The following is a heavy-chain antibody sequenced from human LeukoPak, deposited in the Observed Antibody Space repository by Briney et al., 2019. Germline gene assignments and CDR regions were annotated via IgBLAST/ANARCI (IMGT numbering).Heavy chain of an antibody. J-gene: IGHJ4*02. Sequence: SETLSLTCAVYGGSFSGYYWSWIRQPPGKGLEWIGEINHSGSTNYNPSLKSRVTISVDTSKNQFSLKLSSVTAADTAVYYCAAKDWLLLYWGQGTLVTVSS. V-gene: IGHV4-34*01. CDR3: AAKDWLLLY. D-gene: IGHD3/OR15-3a*01. CDR2: INHSGST. CDR1: GGSFSGYY.